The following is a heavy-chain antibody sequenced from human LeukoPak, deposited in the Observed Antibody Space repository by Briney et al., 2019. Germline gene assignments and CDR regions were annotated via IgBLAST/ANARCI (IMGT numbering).Heavy chain of an antibody. J-gene: IGHJ4*02. CDR1: GFTFSSYE. CDR2: ISSSSNI. CDR3: ARCTTGRTFGSLREIKRSREIDY. V-gene: IGHV3-69-1*01. D-gene: IGHD1-1*01. Sequence: GGSLRLSCAASGFTFSSYEMSWVRQAPGKGLEWVSSISSSSNIYYADSVKGRFTISRDNAKNSLYLQMNSLRVEDTAVYYCARCTTGRTFGSLREIKRSREIDYWGQGTLVTVSS.